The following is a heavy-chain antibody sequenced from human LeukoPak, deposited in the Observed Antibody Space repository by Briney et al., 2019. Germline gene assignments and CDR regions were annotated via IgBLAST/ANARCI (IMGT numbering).Heavy chain of an antibody. D-gene: IGHD2-2*01. CDR3: ARWRMNCSSTSCYGGDYFDY. CDR2: IYPGDSDT. CDR1: GYSFTNYW. Sequence: GESLKISCKGSGYSFTNYWIGWVRQMLGKGLEWMGIIYPGDSDTRYSPSFQGQVTISADKSISTAYLQWSSLRASDAAMYYCARWRMNCSSTSCYGGDYFDYWGQGTLVTVSS. V-gene: IGHV5-51*01. J-gene: IGHJ4*02.